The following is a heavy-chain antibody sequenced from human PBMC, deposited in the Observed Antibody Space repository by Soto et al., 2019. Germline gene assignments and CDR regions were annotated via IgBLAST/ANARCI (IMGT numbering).Heavy chain of an antibody. CDR1: GGSISSYY. Sequence: SETLSLTCSVSGGSISSYYWSWIRQPPGRGLEWIGYIYYSGITDYNPSLKSRDNISVDTSKSQFSLKMSAVTAAETAVYYCKRGGGVYYFDYWGQGTLVTVSS. CDR3: KRGGGVYYFDY. J-gene: IGHJ4*02. V-gene: IGHV4-59*01. D-gene: IGHD2-8*02. CDR2: IYYSGIT.